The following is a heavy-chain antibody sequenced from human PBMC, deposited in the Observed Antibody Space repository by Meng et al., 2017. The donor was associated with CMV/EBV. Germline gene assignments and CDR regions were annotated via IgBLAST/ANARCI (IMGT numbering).Heavy chain of an antibody. CDR1: GTSFSDYS. V-gene: IGHV4-34*01. CDR3: VGEVDY. CDR2: INHRGDT. J-gene: IGHJ4*02. Sequence: GPLRLSCAVYGTSFSDYSWTWIRQPPGKGLEWIGQINHRGDTNYNPSLKSRLTMSVDTSKDQFSLKLSSLTAADTAVYYCVGEVDYWGQGTPVTVSS.